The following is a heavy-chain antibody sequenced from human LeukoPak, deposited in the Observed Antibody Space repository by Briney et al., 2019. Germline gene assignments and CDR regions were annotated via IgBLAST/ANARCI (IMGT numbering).Heavy chain of an antibody. V-gene: IGHV4-4*09. D-gene: IGHD3-10*01. CDR3: ARQDGLWVGDLGGWFDF. J-gene: IGHJ5*01. Sequence: SETLSLTSTVSGTSISRHYWSWLRQSAGLGLEWLGYISTTGSTTYNPSLEGRVTMSEDTSQNQLSLTLSSVTAADTAVYFCARQDGLWVGDLGGWFDFWGQGIQVTVSS. CDR1: GTSISRHY. CDR2: ISTTGST.